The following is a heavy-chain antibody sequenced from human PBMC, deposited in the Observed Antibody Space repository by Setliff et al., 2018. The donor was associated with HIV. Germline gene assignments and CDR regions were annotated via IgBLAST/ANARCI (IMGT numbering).Heavy chain of an antibody. CDR2: FYYTGST. CDR3: TRHTVFVRYFDH. Sequence: SETLSLTCTVSAASIRSHYWSWIRQSPGKGLEWIGNFYYTGSTDYNPSFKSRVTISLDKSNNQISLNLSSATAADTAVYYCTRHTVFVRYFDHWGQGMLVTVSS. J-gene: IGHJ4*02. CDR1: AASIRSHY. V-gene: IGHV4-59*11. D-gene: IGHD2-2*02.